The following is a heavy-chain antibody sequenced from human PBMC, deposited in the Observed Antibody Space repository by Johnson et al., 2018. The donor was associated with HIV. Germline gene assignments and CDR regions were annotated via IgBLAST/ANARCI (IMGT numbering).Heavy chain of an antibody. CDR1: GFTFSSYA. CDR2: ISSNGGST. D-gene: IGHD2-15*01. V-gene: IGHV3-64*01. CDR3: ARDRAVAATSGAGAFDI. J-gene: IGHJ3*02. Sequence: VQLVESGGGVVRPGGSLRLSCAASGFTFSSYAMHWVRQAPGKGLEYVSAISSNGGSTYYANSVKGRFTISRDNSKNTLYLQMNSLRAEDTAVYYCARDRAVAATSGAGAFDIWGQGTMVTVSS.